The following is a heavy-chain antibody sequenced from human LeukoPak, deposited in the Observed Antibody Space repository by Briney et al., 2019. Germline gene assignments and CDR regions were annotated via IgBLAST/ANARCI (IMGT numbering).Heavy chain of an antibody. CDR2: IRSKAFGGTA. CDR1: GFTFSNYG. CDR3: TRSQVEMARIAYYFDY. D-gene: IGHD5-24*01. J-gene: IGHJ4*02. Sequence: SGGSLRLSSAASGFTFSNYGMSWVRQAPGRGLEWVGFIRSKAFGGTAEYAASVKGRFAISRDDSKGIAYLQMNSLKTEDTAMYYCTRSQVEMARIAYYFDYWGQGTLVAVSS. V-gene: IGHV3-49*04.